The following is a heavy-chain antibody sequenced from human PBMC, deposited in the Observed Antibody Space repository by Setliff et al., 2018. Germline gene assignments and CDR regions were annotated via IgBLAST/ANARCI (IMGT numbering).Heavy chain of an antibody. J-gene: IGHJ5*02. D-gene: IGHD5-12*01. CDR1: GYSFTSHW. V-gene: IGHV5-51*01. CDR3: ARGRRDGYKAGFDP. Sequence: GESLKISCKASGYSFTSHWIGWVRQMPGKGLELMGIIYPRDSDTRYSPSFQGQVTISADKSITTAYLQWSRLKVSDSGIYYCARGRRDGYKAGFDPWGQGTLVTV. CDR2: IYPRDSDT.